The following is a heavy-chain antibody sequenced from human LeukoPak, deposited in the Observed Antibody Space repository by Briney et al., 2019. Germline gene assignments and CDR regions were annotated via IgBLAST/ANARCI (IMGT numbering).Heavy chain of an antibody. J-gene: IGHJ6*02. CDR3: ARHPMTPTYYYYGMDV. V-gene: IGHV4-59*08. CDR1: GGSISSYY. Sequence: KPSETLSLTCTVSGGSISSYYWSWIRQPPGKGLEWIGYIYYSGSTNYNPSLKSRVTISVDTSKNQFSLKLSSVTAADTAVYYCARHPMTPTYYYYGMDVWGQGTTVTVSS. CDR2: IYYSGST.